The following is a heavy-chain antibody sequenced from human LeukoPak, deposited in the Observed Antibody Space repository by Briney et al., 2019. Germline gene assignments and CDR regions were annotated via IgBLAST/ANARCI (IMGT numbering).Heavy chain of an antibody. CDR1: GGSIRSYY. Sequence: SETLSLSCTVSGGSIRSYYWSWIRQPPGKGLECIRYIYYIGSTNYNPSLKSRVTISLDTSKSQFSLKLTSVTPADTAVYYCARGGIVGSRTNWFDPWGQGILATVSS. CDR3: ARGGIVGSRTNWFDP. CDR2: IYYIGST. J-gene: IGHJ5*02. D-gene: IGHD1-26*01. V-gene: IGHV4-59*01.